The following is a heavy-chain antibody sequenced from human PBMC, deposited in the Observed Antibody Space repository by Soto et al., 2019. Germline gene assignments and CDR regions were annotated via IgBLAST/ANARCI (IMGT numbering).Heavy chain of an antibody. D-gene: IGHD1-7*01. CDR1: GFTFSSYG. V-gene: IGHV3-23*01. Sequence: GGSLRLSCAASGFTFSSYGMTWVRQAPGKGLEWVSFSSATGAGTYYADSVKGRFTISRDNSKNTLYLQMTSLRADDTAVYYCAKDRRAGGNYGFYSNFWGQGALVTVSS. CDR2: SSATGAGT. CDR3: AKDRRAGGNYGFYSNF. J-gene: IGHJ4*02.